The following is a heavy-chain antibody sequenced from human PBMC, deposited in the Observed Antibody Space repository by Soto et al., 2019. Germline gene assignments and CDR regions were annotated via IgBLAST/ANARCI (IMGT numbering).Heavy chain of an antibody. CDR2: INPSGGST. V-gene: IGHV1-46*01. J-gene: IGHJ6*02. CDR1: GYTFTSYY. Sequence: QVQLVQSGAEVKKPGASVKVSCKASGYTFTSYYMHWVRQAPGQGLEWMGIINPSGGSTSYAQKFQGRVTMTRDTSTSTVYMELSSLRSEDTAVYYCARDLQLLWFGEAYYYGMDVWGQGTTVTVSS. D-gene: IGHD3-10*01. CDR3: ARDLQLLWFGEAYYYGMDV.